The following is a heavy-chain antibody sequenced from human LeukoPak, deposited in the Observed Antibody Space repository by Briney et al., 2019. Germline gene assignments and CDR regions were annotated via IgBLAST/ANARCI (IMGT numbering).Heavy chain of an antibody. Sequence: GGSLRLSCAASGFTFSSYWMSWVRQAPGKGLEWVANIKQDGSEKYYVDSVKGRFTISRDNAKNSLYLQMNSLRAEDTAFYYCARDSSGYYYASGLIDYWGPGILVTVSS. D-gene: IGHD3-22*01. CDR2: IKQDGSEK. CDR3: ARDSSGYYYASGLIDY. J-gene: IGHJ4*02. CDR1: GFTFSSYW. V-gene: IGHV3-7*01.